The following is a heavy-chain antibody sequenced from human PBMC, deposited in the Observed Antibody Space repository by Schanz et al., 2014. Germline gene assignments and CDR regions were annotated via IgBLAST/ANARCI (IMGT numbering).Heavy chain of an antibody. CDR3: ARDSLRGATGGYGMDV. CDR1: GGSISSGGYY. D-gene: IGHD2-8*02. CDR2: IYYSGST. Sequence: QVQLQESGPGLVKPSQTLSLTCTVSGGSISSGGYYWSWIRQHPGKGLEWIGYIYYSGSTYYNPSLKSRVTISVDKSKNQCSLKVRSVTAADTAGYYCARDSLRGATGGYGMDVWGQGTTVTVSS. V-gene: IGHV4-31*03. J-gene: IGHJ6*02.